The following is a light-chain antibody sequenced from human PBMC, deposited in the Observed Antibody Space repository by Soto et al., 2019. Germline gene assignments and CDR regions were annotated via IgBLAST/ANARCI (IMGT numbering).Light chain of an antibody. J-gene: IGKJ3*01. Sequence: IVMTQSPLSLHATPGEPASISCTSRQSLLHDNGNNYVVWYLPQPGQSPQLLFYSGSIRASGVPDEFSASGAGTDFTLEISRVGDEDVGVYYCMQSLQITYTCRPGPKVEI. V-gene: IGKV2-28*01. CDR1: QSLLHDNGNNY. CDR3: MQSLQITYT. CDR2: SGS.